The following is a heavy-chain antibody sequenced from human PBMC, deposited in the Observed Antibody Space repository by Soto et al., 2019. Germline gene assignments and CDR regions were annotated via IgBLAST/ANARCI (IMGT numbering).Heavy chain of an antibody. Sequence: QVQLEQSGAEVKMPGSSVTVSCKAYGATFTKYAFNWVRQAPGQGLEWMGGIIPLFGSTNYAERFQGRLTVTTSEAASTVLMELSSLTSDDTAIYYCARDETVIRGVIKRGGGLDLWGQGTTVIVSS. CDR3: ARDETVIRGVIKRGGGLDL. J-gene: IGHJ6*02. CDR1: GATFTKYA. CDR2: IIPLFGST. V-gene: IGHV1-69*19. D-gene: IGHD3-10*01.